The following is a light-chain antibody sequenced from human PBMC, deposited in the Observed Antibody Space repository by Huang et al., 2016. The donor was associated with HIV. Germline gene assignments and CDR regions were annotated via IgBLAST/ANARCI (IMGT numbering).Light chain of an antibody. J-gene: IGKJ5*01. CDR3: QQTYSSLPT. CDR1: QSISSY. Sequence: DIQMTQSPSSLSASVGDTVTITFRASQSISSYLNWYQQRPGKAPNLLIYAASTLQSGVPSRFSGSGSETDFTLTISSLHPEDLATYYCQQTYSSLPTFGQGTRLE. CDR2: AAS. V-gene: IGKV1-39*01.